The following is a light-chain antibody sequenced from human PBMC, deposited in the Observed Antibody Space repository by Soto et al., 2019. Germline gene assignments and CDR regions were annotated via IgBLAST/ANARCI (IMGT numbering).Light chain of an antibody. J-gene: IGKJ4*01. CDR1: QSILHINGYNY. CDR2: LGS. Sequence: DIVMTQSTLSLPVSXXEPASISCGSSQSILHINGYNYLDWYLQKPGQSPQXXIYLGSYRASGVPDRFSGSGAGTDFTLKISRVEAEDVGIYYCMQALQTPPTFGGGTKVDIK. CDR3: MQALQTPPT. V-gene: IGKV2-28*01.